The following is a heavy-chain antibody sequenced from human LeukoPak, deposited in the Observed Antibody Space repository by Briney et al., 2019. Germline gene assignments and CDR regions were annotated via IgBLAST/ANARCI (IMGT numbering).Heavy chain of an antibody. J-gene: IGHJ3*01. CDR1: GYTFNNHW. D-gene: IGHD3-16*01. CDR2: IYPDESET. Sequence: GESLKISCRASGYTFNNHWIAWVRQMPGEGLVWVGRIYPDESETTYSPSFQGQVTITADTSSGTAYLQWRSLKTWDSAIYYCARHRSETYWGGRADPFDLWGQGTMVTVSS. V-gene: IGHV5-51*01. CDR3: ARHRSETYWGGRADPFDL.